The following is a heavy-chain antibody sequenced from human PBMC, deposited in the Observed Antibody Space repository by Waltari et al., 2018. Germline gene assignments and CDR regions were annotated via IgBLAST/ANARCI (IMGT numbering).Heavy chain of an antibody. Sequence: QVHLVQSGAEVKKPGASVKVSCKTSGYTFTDYYIHWLRQAPGQGPEWVGRISPNRGATTNYARMFEGRVTMTRDTSISTVYMDLSGLTSDDTAVYFCARGRMGATMDDFDFWGQGTMVTVSS. CDR2: ISPNRGATT. V-gene: IGHV1-2*06. D-gene: IGHD1-26*01. CDR3: ARGRMGATMDDFDF. J-gene: IGHJ3*01. CDR1: GYTFTDYY.